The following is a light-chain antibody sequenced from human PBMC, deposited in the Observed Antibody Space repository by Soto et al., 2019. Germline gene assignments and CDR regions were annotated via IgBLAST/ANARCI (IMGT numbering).Light chain of an antibody. Sequence: DLQMTQSPSSLSASFGGRASIXXQASQDISKDLNWYQQKPGKAPQVRIDDASNLETGVPSRFSGSGSGKHLIFSISSLQPADIATSYCQQSENLLTFGGGTKVDIK. CDR1: QDISKD. CDR2: DAS. J-gene: IGKJ4*01. V-gene: IGKV1-33*01. CDR3: QQSENLLT.